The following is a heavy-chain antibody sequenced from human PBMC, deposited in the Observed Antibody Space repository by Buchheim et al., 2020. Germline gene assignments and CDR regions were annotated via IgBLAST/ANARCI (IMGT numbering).Heavy chain of an antibody. CDR1: GFTFTSYA. CDR2: ISGSGGLT. V-gene: IGHV3-23*01. CDR3: AEGAGFWPMTTVTIDY. Sequence: EVQLLESGGGLVQPGGSLRLSCAASGFTFTSYALSWVRQAPGKGLEWVSVISGSGGLTYDADSVKGRFTISRDNSKNTLYLQMNSLRAEDTAVYFCAEGAGFWPMTTVTIDYGGQRTL. J-gene: IGHJ4*02. D-gene: IGHD4-11*01.